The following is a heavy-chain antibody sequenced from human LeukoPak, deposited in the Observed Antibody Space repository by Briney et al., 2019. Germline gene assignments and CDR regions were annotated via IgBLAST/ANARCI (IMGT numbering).Heavy chain of an antibody. CDR1: GYTFTSYA. J-gene: IGHJ5*02. D-gene: IGHD3-22*01. CDR3: ARENTYYYDSSIPRRPQDWFDP. CDR2: IIPIFGTA. Sequence: GASVTVSCTASGYTFTSYAMNWVRQAPGQGLEWMGGIIPIFGTANYAQKFQGRVTITADESTSTAYMELSSLRSEDTAVYYCARENTYYYDSSIPRRPQDWFDPWGQGTLVTVSS. V-gene: IGHV1-69*13.